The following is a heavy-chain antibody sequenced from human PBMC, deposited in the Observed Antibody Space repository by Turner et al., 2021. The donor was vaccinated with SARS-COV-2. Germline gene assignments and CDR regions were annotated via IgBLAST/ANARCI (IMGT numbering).Heavy chain of an antibody. CDR3: ARSGWSLWYFDY. D-gene: IGHD6-19*01. J-gene: IGHJ4*02. CDR1: GGSFSGYY. CDR2: INHGEST. Sequence: QVQLQQWGAGLLKPSETLSLTCAVYGGSFSGYYWSWIRQPPGKGLEWIGEINHGESTNYNPSLKSRVTISVDTSKNKFSLKLSSVTAADTAVYYCARSGWSLWYFDYWGQGTLVTVSS. V-gene: IGHV4-34*01.